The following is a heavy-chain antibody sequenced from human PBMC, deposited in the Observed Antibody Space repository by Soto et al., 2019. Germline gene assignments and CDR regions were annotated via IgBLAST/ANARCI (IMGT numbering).Heavy chain of an antibody. Sequence: QVQLQQWGAGLLKPSETLSLTCAVYGGSFSGYYWSWIRQPPGKGLEWIGEINHSGSTNYNPSLKSRVTISVDTSKNQFSLKLSSVTAADTAMYYCARGLIPWYAPSYWYFDLWGRGTLVTVSS. CDR1: GGSFSGYY. D-gene: IGHD6-13*01. CDR3: ARGLIPWYAPSYWYFDL. CDR2: INHSGST. J-gene: IGHJ2*01. V-gene: IGHV4-34*01.